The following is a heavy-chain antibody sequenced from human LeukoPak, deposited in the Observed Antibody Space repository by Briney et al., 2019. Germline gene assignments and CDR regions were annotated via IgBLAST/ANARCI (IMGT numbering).Heavy chain of an antibody. CDR3: TRDQTPYY. J-gene: IGHJ4*02. V-gene: IGHV3-49*04. CDR2: IRSKIYGGTP. Sequence: GGSLRLSCTASGSTFGDYAMTWVRQAPGKGLEWVGFIRSKIYGGTPEYAASVKGRFTISRDDSKGIACLQMDSLKTEDTAVYYCTRDQTPYYWGQGTLVTVSS. CDR1: GSTFGDYA.